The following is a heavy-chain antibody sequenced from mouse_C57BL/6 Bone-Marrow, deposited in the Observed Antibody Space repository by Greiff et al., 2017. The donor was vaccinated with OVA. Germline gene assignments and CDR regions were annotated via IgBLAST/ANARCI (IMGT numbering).Heavy chain of an antibody. CDR3: ARHGEYGSFVDY. CDR1: GFTFSSYG. Sequence: EVKVIESGGDLVKPGGSLKLSCAASGFTFSSYGMSWVRQTPDKRLEWVATISSGGSYTYYPDSVKGRFTISRDNAKNTLYLQMSSLRSEDTAMYYCARHGEYGSFVDYWGQGTALTVSS. V-gene: IGHV5-6*01. CDR2: ISSGGSYT. J-gene: IGHJ2*01. D-gene: IGHD1-1*01.